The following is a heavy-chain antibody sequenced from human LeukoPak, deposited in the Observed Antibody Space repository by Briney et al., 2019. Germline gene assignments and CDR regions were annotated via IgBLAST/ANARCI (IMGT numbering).Heavy chain of an antibody. D-gene: IGHD6-13*01. V-gene: IGHV5-51*01. Sequence: GESLKISCKGSGYSFSTYWIGWVRQMPGKGLEWMGIIYPGDSDTRYNPSFQGQVTISADKSISTAYLQWSSLKASDTAMYYCARSVGSSFDYLDYWGQGTLVTVSS. J-gene: IGHJ4*02. CDR2: IYPGDSDT. CDR3: ARSVGSSFDYLDY. CDR1: GYSFSTYW.